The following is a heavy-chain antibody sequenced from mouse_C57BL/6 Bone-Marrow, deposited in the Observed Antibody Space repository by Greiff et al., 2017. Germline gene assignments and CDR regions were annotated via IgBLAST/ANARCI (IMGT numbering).Heavy chain of an antibody. Sequence: VQLQQSGAELVRPGASVKLSCTASGFNINDYYMHWVKQRPVQGLEWIGRIDPEDGDTDYAPKFQGKATMTADTSSNTAYLQLSSLTSEDTAVYYGTQCYGRYAEFADWGKGTPVTVSA. V-gene: IGHV14-1*01. CDR1: GFNINDYY. CDR3: TQCYGRYAEFAD. J-gene: IGHJ3*01. D-gene: IGHD2-1*01. CDR2: IDPEDGDT.